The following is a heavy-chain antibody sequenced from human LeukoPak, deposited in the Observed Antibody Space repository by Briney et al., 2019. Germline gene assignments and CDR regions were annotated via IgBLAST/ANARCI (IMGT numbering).Heavy chain of an antibody. Sequence: PSETLSLTCAVSGGSISSNNWWGWVRQPPGKGLEWIGEIYHSGSPNYNPSLKSRVTISVDKSRNHFSLNLSSVTAADTAVYYCARGYCGGDCYSFDPWGQGTLVTVSS. CDR1: GGSISSNNW. CDR2: IYHSGSP. V-gene: IGHV4-4*02. CDR3: ARGYCGGDCYSFDP. J-gene: IGHJ5*02. D-gene: IGHD2-21*02.